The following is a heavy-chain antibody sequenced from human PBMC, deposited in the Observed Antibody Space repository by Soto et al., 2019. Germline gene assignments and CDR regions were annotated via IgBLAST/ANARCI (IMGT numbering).Heavy chain of an antibody. J-gene: IGHJ4*02. Sequence: AGGSLRLSCAASGFTFSSYGMHWVRQAPGKGLEWVAVISYDGSNKYYADSVKGRFTISRDNSKNTLYLQMDSLRAEDTAVYYCADDSSGYPFYWGQGTLVTVSS. CDR3: ADDSSGYPFY. CDR1: GFTFSSYG. V-gene: IGHV3-30*03. D-gene: IGHD3-22*01. CDR2: ISYDGSNK.